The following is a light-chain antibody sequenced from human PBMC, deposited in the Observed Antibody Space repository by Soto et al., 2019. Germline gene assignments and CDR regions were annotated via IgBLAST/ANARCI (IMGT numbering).Light chain of an antibody. CDR3: AAWDGSLNVVL. V-gene: IGLV1-44*01. J-gene: IGLJ2*01. CDR1: SSNIGTNT. CDR2: TDH. Sequence: QSVLTQPPSASGTPGQRVTISCSGSSSNIGTNTVNWYKQVPGTAPTLLIYTDHQRPAGVPDRFSGSKSGTSASLAISWLQSEDEADYYCAAWDGSLNVVLFGGGTKVTVL.